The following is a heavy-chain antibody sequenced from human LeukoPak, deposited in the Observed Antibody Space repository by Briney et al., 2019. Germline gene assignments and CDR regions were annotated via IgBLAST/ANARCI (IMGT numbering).Heavy chain of an antibody. CDR1: GYTFTDYY. CDR2: ISAYNSNT. CDR3: AREVGRGFDY. V-gene: IGHV1-18*04. D-gene: IGHD1-26*01. Sequence: GASVKVSCKASGYTFTDYYIHWVRQAPGQGLEWMGWISAYNSNTHYAQKLQGRATMTTDTSTSTAYMEVRSLRSDGTAVYYCAREVGRGFDYWGQGTLVTVSS. J-gene: IGHJ4*02.